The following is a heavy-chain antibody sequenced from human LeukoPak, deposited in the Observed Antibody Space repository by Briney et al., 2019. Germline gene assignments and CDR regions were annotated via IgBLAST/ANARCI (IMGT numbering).Heavy chain of an antibody. CDR1: GXTLSSYG. J-gene: IGHJ4*02. CDR2: ISYDGSNK. V-gene: IGHV3-30*18. CDR3: AKDLLCSSTSCYGSGYFDY. D-gene: IGHD2-2*01. Sequence: GGSLRLSCAASGXTLSSYGMHWVRQAPGKGLEWVAIISYDGSNKYYADSVKGRFTISRDNSKNTLYLQMNSLRAEDTAVYYCAKDLLCSSTSCYGSGYFDYWGQGTLVTVSS.